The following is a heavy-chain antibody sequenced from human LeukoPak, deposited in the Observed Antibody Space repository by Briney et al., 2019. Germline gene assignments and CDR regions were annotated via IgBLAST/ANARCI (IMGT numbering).Heavy chain of an antibody. V-gene: IGHV3-7*01. CDR3: ARESSSSSWYRPYYYYYYMDV. Sequence: PGGSLRLSCAASGFTFSSYWMSWVRQAPGKGLEWVANIKQDGSEKYYVDSVKGRFTISRDNAKNSLYLQMNSLRAEDTAVYYCARESSSSSWYRPYYYYYYMDVWGKGTTVNVSS. J-gene: IGHJ6*03. D-gene: IGHD6-13*01. CDR1: GFTFSSYW. CDR2: IKQDGSEK.